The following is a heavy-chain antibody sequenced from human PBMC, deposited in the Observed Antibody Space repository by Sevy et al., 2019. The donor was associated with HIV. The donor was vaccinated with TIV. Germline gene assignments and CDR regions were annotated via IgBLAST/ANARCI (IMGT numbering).Heavy chain of an antibody. CDR1: GFTFSSYG. Sequence: GGSLRLSCAASGFTFSSYGMHWVRQAPGKGLEWVAVISYDGSNKYYADSVKGRFTISRDNSKNTLYLQMNSLRAEDTAVYYCAKDGGCCSGGSCYYFDYWGQGTLVTVSS. V-gene: IGHV3-30*18. J-gene: IGHJ4*02. CDR3: AKDGGCCSGGSCYYFDY. D-gene: IGHD2-15*01. CDR2: ISYDGSNK.